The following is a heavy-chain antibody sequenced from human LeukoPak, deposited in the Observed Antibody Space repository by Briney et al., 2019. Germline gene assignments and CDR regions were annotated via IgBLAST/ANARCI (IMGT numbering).Heavy chain of an antibody. V-gene: IGHV1-18*01. CDR2: IRAYNGNT. CDR3: ARGDGALELDY. Sequence: ASLRVSCAASGYTFTSYGISWVRQAPGQGLEWVGWIRAYNGNTNYAQKLQGIVTLTTDTSKSTAYLELRSLRSDDTAVYYCARGDGALELDYWRQGTLATVPS. D-gene: IGHD3-3*02. CDR1: GYTFTSYG. J-gene: IGHJ4*02.